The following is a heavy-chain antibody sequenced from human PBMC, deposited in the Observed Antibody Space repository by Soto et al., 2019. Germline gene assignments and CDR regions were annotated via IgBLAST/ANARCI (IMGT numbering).Heavy chain of an antibody. CDR2: ISYDGSNK. CDR3: AKDQLPPEGNYDFWSGYYVGY. V-gene: IGHV3-30*18. Sequence: QVQLVESGGGVVQPGRSLRLSCAASGFTFSSYGMHWVRQAPGKGLEWVAVISYDGSNKYYADSVKGRFTISRDNSKNTLYLQMNSLRAEDTAVYYCAKDQLPPEGNYDFWSGYYVGYWGQGTLVTVSS. D-gene: IGHD3-3*01. CDR1: GFTFSSYG. J-gene: IGHJ4*02.